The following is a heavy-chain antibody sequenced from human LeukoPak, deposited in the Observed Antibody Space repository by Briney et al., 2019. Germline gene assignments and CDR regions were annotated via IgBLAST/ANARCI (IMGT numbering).Heavy chain of an antibody. V-gene: IGHV3-30*18. Sequence: GGSLRLSCAASGFTFDNYGMHWVRQAPGKGLEWVADISSDGATQYYADSVKGRFIISRDNSKNTLNLQMNSLRPGDTAVYYCAKGCLGGGNCFFFQHWGQGTLVTVSS. CDR1: GFTFDNYG. J-gene: IGHJ1*01. D-gene: IGHD2-15*01. CDR3: AKGCLGGGNCFFFQH. CDR2: ISSDGATQ.